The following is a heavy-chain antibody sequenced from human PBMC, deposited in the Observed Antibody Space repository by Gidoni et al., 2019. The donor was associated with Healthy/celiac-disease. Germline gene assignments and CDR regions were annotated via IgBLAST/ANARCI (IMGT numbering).Heavy chain of an antibody. CDR1: GFSLSTSGVG. CDR2: IYWNDDK. Sequence: QITLKESGPTLVKPTQTLTLTCTFAGFSLSTSGVGVGWIRQPPGKALEWLALIYWNDDKRYSPSLKSRLTITKDTSKNQVVLTMTNMDPVDTATYYCAHRRRGHTIAAAGTLRVYFDYWGQGTLVTVSS. J-gene: IGHJ4*02. CDR3: AHRRRGHTIAAAGTLRVYFDY. D-gene: IGHD6-13*01. V-gene: IGHV2-5*01.